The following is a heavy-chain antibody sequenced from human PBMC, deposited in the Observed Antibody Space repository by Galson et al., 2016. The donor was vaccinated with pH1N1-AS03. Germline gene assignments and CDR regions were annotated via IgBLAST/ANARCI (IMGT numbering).Heavy chain of an antibody. CDR2: MSAYSGET. V-gene: IGHV1-18*01. Sequence: SVKVSCKASGYTFITYGISWVRQAPRQGLEWMGWMSAYSGETRYAPNFQGRVTMTRDTSTRTAYMDLRSLTSDDTAVYYCVREFEDPQKRVVAFGYWGQGTLVIVSS. CDR1: GYTFITYG. CDR3: VREFEDPQKRVVAFGY. J-gene: IGHJ4*02.